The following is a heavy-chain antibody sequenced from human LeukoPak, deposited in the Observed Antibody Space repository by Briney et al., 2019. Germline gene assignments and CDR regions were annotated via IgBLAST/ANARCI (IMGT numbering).Heavy chain of an antibody. CDR2: ISYSGIT. D-gene: IGHD2-2*01. J-gene: IGHJ4*02. CDR1: GGSISGSSYF. Sequence: SETLSLTCTVSGGSISGSSYFWGWIRQSPGKGLEWIGSISYSGITHYNPSLKSRVTMSVDTSRNQVSLNLDSVTAADTAVYYCARDSYCSTTSCHLDYWGQGILVTVSS. CDR3: ARDSYCSTTSCHLDY. V-gene: IGHV4-39*07.